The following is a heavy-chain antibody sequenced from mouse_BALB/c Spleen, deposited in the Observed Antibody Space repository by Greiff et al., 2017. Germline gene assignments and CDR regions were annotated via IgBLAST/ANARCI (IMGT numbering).Heavy chain of an antibody. CDR3: GPYYYGSSYVPFAY. Sequence: VQLKESGAELVRPGASVTLSCKASGYTFTDYEMHWVKQTPVHGLEWIGAIDPETGGTAYNQKFKGKATLTVDKSSSTAHMELLSLTSEDSAVYYCGPYYYGSSYVPFAYWGQGTLVTVSA. J-gene: IGHJ3*01. V-gene: IGHV1-15*01. D-gene: IGHD1-1*01. CDR2: IDPETGGT. CDR1: GYTFTDYE.